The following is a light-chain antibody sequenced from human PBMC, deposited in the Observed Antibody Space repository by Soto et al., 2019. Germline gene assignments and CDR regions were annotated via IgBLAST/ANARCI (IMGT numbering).Light chain of an antibody. CDR2: GAS. J-gene: IGKJ1*01. CDR1: QSVSGN. V-gene: IGKV3-15*01. Sequence: EIVMTQSPATLSVSPGERATLSCRASQSVSGNLAWYQHKPGQAPRLLIYGASTRATGIPARFSGSGSGTEFTLTLSSLQSEDFAVYYGQQYNNWWTLGQGTKVEI. CDR3: QQYNNWWT.